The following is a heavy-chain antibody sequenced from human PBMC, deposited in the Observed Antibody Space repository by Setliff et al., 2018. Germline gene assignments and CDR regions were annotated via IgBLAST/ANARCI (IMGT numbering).Heavy chain of an antibody. V-gene: IGHV1-18*01. J-gene: IGHJ4*02. CDR3: ARINFYVSSGHYYAPDY. CDR2: INNYNTNT. CDR1: GYTFTNYG. Sequence: ASVKVSCKTSGYTFTNYGITWVRQAPGQGLEWMGWINNYNTNTNYAQKLQGRVAMTTDTSTSTACMELRSLRSDDSAVYYCARINFYVSSGHYYAPDYWGQGTLVTVS. D-gene: IGHD3-22*01.